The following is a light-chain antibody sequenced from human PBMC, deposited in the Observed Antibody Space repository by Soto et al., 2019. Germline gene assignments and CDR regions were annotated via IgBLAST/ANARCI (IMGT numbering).Light chain of an antibody. CDR3: QQDRSSPWT. CDR1: QSVSSSY. V-gene: IGKV3-20*01. Sequence: EIVLTQSPGTLSLSPGERTTLSCRASQSVSSSYLAWYHPKTGQAPRLLIYGASSRATAIPDRFGGSGSGAAFTFAISILVPDDCAVYYCQQDRSSPWTFGHVSKVEIE. CDR2: GAS. J-gene: IGKJ1*01.